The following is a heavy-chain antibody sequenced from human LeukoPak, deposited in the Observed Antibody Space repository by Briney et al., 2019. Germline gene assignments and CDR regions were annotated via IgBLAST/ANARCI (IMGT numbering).Heavy chain of an antibody. CDR1: GFTFSSYS. V-gene: IGHV3-21*01. D-gene: IGHD1-1*01. J-gene: IGHJ4*02. CDR3: ARDLRGYNWHDVGFFDY. Sequence: GGSLRLSCAASGFTFSSYSMNWVRQAPGKGLEWVSSISSSSSYIYYADSVKGRFTISRDNAKTSLYLQMNSLRAEDTAVYYCARDLRGYNWHDVGFFDYWGQGTLVTVSS. CDR2: ISSSSSYI.